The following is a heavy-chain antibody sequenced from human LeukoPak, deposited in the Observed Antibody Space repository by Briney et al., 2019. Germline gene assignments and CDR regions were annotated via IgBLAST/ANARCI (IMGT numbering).Heavy chain of an antibody. V-gene: IGHV3-43*02. CDR1: GFTFDDYA. CDR3: ARGPGGRGFDY. D-gene: IGHD3-10*01. CDR2: ITGDGGKT. Sequence: GGSLRLSCAASGFTFDDYAVYWVRQAPGKGLQCVSFITGDGGKTYYADSVKGRFTTSRDNRKNSLFLEMNSLRTEDTALYYCARGPGGRGFDYWGHGTLVTVSS. J-gene: IGHJ4*01.